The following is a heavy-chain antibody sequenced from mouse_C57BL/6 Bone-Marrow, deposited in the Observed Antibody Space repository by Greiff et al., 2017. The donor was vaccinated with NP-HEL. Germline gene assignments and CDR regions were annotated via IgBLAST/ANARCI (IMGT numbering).Heavy chain of an antibody. J-gene: IGHJ2*01. CDR3: ARGRGKCFDY. V-gene: IGHV1-54*01. D-gene: IGHD2-1*01. Sequence: VQLQESGAELVRPGTSVKVSCKASGYAFTNYLIEWVKQRPGQGLEWIGVINPGSGGTNYTEKFKGKATLTADNSSSTAYMQLSSLTSEDSAVYVCARGRGKCFDYWGQGTTLTVSS. CDR1: GYAFTNYL. CDR2: INPGSGGT.